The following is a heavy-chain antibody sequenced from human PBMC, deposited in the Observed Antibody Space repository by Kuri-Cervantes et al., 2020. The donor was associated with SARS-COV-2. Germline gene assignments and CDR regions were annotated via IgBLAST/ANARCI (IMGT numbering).Heavy chain of an antibody. CDR2: ISSSSSTI. Sequence: GESLKISCAASGFTFSSYEMNWVRQAPGKGLEWVSYISSSSSTIYYADSVKGRFTISRDNSKNTLYLQMNSLKTEDTAVYYCTAGYYDSSGYTKYYYYYYGMDVWGQGTAVTVSS. V-gene: IGHV3-48*01. D-gene: IGHD3-22*01. J-gene: IGHJ6*02. CDR1: GFTFSSYE. CDR3: TAGYYDSSGYTKYYYYYYGMDV.